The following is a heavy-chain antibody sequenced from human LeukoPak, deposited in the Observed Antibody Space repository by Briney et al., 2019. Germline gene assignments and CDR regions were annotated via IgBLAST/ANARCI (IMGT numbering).Heavy chain of an antibody. Sequence: PSETLSLTCTVSGGSISSSSYYWGWIRQPPGKGLEWIGSVYYSGSTYYNPSLKSRVTISVDTSKNQFSLKLSSVTAADTAVYYCATGLVTTSRRSGYFDYWGQGTLVTVSS. CDR2: VYYSGST. CDR3: ATGLVTTSRRSGYFDY. CDR1: GGSISSSSYY. J-gene: IGHJ4*02. V-gene: IGHV4-39*07. D-gene: IGHD4-17*01.